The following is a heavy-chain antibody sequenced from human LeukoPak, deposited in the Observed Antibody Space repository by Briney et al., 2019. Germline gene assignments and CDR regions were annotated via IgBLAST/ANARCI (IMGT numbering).Heavy chain of an antibody. CDR3: ARQSGGFDY. D-gene: IGHD3-10*01. J-gene: IGHJ4*02. CDR1: GGSISSSSYY. V-gene: IGHV4-39*01. CDR2: IYYSGST. Sequence: SETLSLTCTVSGGSISSSSYYWGWIRQPPGKGLEWIGSIYYSGSTYYNPSLKSRVTISVDTSKNQFSLKLSSVTAADTAVYYCARQSGGFDYWGQGTLVTVSS.